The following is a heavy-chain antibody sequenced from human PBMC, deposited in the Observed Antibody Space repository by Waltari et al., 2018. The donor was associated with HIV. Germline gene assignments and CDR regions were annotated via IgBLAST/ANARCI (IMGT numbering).Heavy chain of an antibody. V-gene: IGHV3-20*01. CDR3: ARRSYDILTGDYIFSGMDV. Sequence: EVHLVESGGGVVRPGGSLRLSWVASGFSFDDFGMTWVRQVPGRGLEWVSGINWNGDSTGYADSVKGRFTISRDNAKNSLYLQMNDLRVADTALYHCARRSYDILTGDYIFSGMDVWGQGTTVTVSS. J-gene: IGHJ6*02. CDR1: GFSFDDFG. D-gene: IGHD3-9*01. CDR2: INWNGDST.